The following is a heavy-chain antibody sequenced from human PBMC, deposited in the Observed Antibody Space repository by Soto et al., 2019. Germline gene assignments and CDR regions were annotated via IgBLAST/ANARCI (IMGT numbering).Heavy chain of an antibody. Sequence: QLQLQESGPGLVKPSETLSLPCTVSGGSITSSSYYWGWIRQPPGKVLEWIGSIYYSGNTYYNPSLKSRVTISLDTAQNQFSLKLSSMTAADTAVYYCVRGSFNWPQESGGIDVWGPGTTVTVPS. CDR3: VRGSFNWPQESGGIDV. V-gene: IGHV4-39*02. D-gene: IGHD3-9*01. J-gene: IGHJ6*02. CDR1: GGSITSSSYY. CDR2: IYYSGNT.